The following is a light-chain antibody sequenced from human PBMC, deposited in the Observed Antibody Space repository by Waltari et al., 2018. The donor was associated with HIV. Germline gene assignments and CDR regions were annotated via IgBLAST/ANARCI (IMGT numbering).Light chain of an antibody. Sequence: NFMLTQPHSVSESPGKTVTVSCTRSSGNIASNYVQWYQQRPGMSPATVIYKDDQRPYGVPDRFSGSIDSSSNSASLPISGLRPEDEADYYCQSYDDENPVLFGGGTKLTVL. V-gene: IGLV6-57*01. CDR3: QSYDDENPVL. CDR2: KDD. J-gene: IGLJ2*01. CDR1: SGNIASNY.